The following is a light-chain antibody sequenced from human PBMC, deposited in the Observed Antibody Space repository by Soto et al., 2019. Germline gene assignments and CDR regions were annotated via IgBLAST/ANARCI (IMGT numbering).Light chain of an antibody. CDR3: LQDYNYPRT. V-gene: IGKV1-6*01. CDR1: QGIRND. CDR2: AAS. Sequence: AIQMTQSLSSLSASVGDRVTITCRASQGIRNDLGWYQDKPGKAPNLLIYAASSLQAGVPSRFSGNGSGTDFTLTISSLQPEDFATYYCLQDYNYPRTFGQGTKVEIK. J-gene: IGKJ1*01.